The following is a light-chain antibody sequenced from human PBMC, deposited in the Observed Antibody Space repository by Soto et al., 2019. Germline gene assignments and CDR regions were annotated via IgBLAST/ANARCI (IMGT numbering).Light chain of an antibody. J-gene: IGLJ1*01. CDR3: AAWDDSLGAYV. V-gene: IGLV1-44*01. CDR2: TNN. CDR1: NSNIGTNT. Sequence: QSVLTQPPSVSATPGQRVTISCSGSNSNIGTNTVNWYQQLPGTAPRLLIYTNNQRPPGVPQRFSGSKTGTSASLAIGGLQSEDGADYYCAAWDDSLGAYVFGTGTKVTVL.